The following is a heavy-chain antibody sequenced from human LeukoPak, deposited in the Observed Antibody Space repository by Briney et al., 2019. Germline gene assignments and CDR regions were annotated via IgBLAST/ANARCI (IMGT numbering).Heavy chain of an antibody. V-gene: IGHV3-23*01. CDR1: GFRFSNYA. CDR3: AKGGYDYVEIGYFDY. J-gene: IGHJ4*02. Sequence: GGSLRLSCAASGFRFSNYAMNWVRQAPGKGLEWVSVIIASSGSTFYADSVKGRFTISRDTSKNTLYLQMNSLRDEDTAVSYCAKGGYDYVEIGYFDYWGQGTLVNVSS. CDR2: IIASSGST. D-gene: IGHD5-12*01.